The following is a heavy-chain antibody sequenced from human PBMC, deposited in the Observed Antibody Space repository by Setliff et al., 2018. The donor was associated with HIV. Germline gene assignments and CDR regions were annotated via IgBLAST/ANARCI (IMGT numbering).Heavy chain of an antibody. CDR2: TYYKSKWYH. J-gene: IGHJ4*02. D-gene: IGHD6-19*01. CDR3: ARDQEQWLDGSDNSRYYFDY. CDR1: AGDRVSNNKAA. V-gene: IGHV6-1*01. Sequence: PSQTLSLTCAIAAGDRVSNNKAAWNWIRQSPSRGLEWLGRTYYKSKWYHDYEVSVESRISITPDTSTSTAYMELRSLRSDDAAVYYCARDQEQWLDGSDNSRYYFDYWGQGTLVTVSS.